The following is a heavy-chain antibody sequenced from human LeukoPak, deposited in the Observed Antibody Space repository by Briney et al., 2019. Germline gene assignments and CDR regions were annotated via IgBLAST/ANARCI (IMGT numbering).Heavy chain of an antibody. Sequence: SETLSLTCTVSGGSISSYYWSWIRQPPGKGLEWIGYIYYSGSTKYNPSLEKQVTISVDTSKNQFSLKLSSVTAADTAVYYCARENSDTVVVPAAMSGNWFDPWGQGTLVTVSS. CDR1: GGSISSYY. CDR3: ARENSDTVVVPAAMSGNWFDP. D-gene: IGHD2-2*01. V-gene: IGHV4-59*12. J-gene: IGHJ5*02. CDR2: IYYSGST.